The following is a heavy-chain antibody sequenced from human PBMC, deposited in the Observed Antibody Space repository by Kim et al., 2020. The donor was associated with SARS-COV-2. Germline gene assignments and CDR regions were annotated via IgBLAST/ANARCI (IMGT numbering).Heavy chain of an antibody. V-gene: IGHV4-34*01. J-gene: IGHJ6*02. Sequence: LKSRVTISVDTSKNQFSLKLSSVTAADTAVYYCARVGVRGAYYYYYGMDVWGQGTTVTVSS. CDR3: ARVGVRGAYYYYYGMDV. D-gene: IGHD3-10*01.